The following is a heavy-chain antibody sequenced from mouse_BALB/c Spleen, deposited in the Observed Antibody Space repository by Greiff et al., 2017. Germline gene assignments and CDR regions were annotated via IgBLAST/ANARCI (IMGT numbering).Heavy chain of an antibody. D-gene: IGHD1-1*01. V-gene: IGHV3-2*02. J-gene: IGHJ4*01. CDR1: GYSITSDYA. CDR2: ISYSGST. CDR3: ARSDYYGSSPFPMDY. Sequence: EVKLMESGPGLVKPSQSLSLTCTVTGYSITSDYAWNWIRQFPGNQLEWMGYISYSGSTSYNPSLKSRISITRDTSKNQFFLQLNSVTTEDTATYYCARSDYYGSSPFPMDYWGQGTSVTVSS.